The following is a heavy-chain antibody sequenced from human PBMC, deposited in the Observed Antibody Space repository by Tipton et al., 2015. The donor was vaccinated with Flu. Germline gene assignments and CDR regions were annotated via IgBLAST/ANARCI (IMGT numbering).Heavy chain of an antibody. V-gene: IGHV4-38-2*01. J-gene: IGHJ4*02. CDR1: GDSIGNAYY. D-gene: IGHD3-10*01. Sequence: TLSLTCSVSGDSIGNAYYWGWIRQPPGKGLEWIGNIHRSGNTYHNPSLKSRVTISVDSSKNQFSLRLSSVTAADTAVYYCATTTYYYGSGSHDYWGQGTLVTVSS. CDR3: ATTTYYYGSGSHDY. CDR2: IHRSGNT.